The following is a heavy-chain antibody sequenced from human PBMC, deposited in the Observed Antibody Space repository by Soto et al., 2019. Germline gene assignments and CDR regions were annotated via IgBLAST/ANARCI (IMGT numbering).Heavy chain of an antibody. D-gene: IGHD4-17*01. J-gene: IGHJ1*01. Sequence: EVQLVESGGGLVQPGGSLRLSCAASGFTVSNNYMSWVRQSPGKGLEWVSLIYSGGNTKYADSVKGRFTISRDSSTNTLFLQMNSLRAEGTAMFYCAAFRPTVPAPFQRWGQGTLVIVSS. CDR1: GFTVSNNY. CDR3: AAFRPTVPAPFQR. CDR2: IYSGGNT. V-gene: IGHV3-66*01.